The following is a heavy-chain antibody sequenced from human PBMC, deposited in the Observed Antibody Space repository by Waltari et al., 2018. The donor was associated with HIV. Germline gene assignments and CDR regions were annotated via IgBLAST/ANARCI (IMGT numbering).Heavy chain of an antibody. CDR1: VFRVSTTY. Sequence: EVQVVETGGGLIQPGGSLRLSCAASVFRVSTTYMSWVRQAPGTGLEWVSVIYSDGDTSYGDSVKGRFTMSRDNSKNTVFLQMNSLRVEDTAVYYCARGREYSYGPVSYWGQGALVTVSS. V-gene: IGHV3-53*02. J-gene: IGHJ4*02. CDR2: IYSDGDT. CDR3: ARGREYSYGPVSY. D-gene: IGHD5-18*01.